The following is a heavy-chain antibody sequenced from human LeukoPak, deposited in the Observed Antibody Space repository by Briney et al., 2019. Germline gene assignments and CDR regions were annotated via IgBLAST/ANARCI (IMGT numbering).Heavy chain of an antibody. Sequence: GGFLRLSCAASGFTFSSYSMSWVRQAPGKGLEWVSVIYSGGSTYYADSVKGRFTISRDNSKNTLYLQMNSLRAEDTAVYYCARERALPGEYYYFDYWGQGTLVTVSS. CDR1: GFTFSSYS. CDR2: IYSGGST. V-gene: IGHV3-53*01. CDR3: ARERALPGEYYYFDY. J-gene: IGHJ4*02. D-gene: IGHD2/OR15-2a*01.